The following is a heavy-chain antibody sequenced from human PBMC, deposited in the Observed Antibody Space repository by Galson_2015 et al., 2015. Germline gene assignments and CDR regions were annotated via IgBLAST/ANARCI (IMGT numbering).Heavy chain of an antibody. D-gene: IGHD3-10*01. CDR2: INHSGST. Sequence: SETLSLTCAVYGGSFSGYYWSWIRQPPGKGLEWIGEINHSGSTNYNPSLKSRVTISVDTSKNQFSLKLSSVTAADTAVYYCARDTMVRGVFRRRVYFDYWGQGTLVTVSS. V-gene: IGHV4-34*01. J-gene: IGHJ4*02. CDR3: ARDTMVRGVFRRRVYFDY. CDR1: GGSFSGYY.